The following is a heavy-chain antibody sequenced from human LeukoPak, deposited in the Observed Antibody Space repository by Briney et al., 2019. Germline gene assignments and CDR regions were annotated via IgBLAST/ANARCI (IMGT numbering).Heavy chain of an antibody. Sequence: GGSLRLSCAASGFTFSSYAMHWVRQAPGKGLEWVAVISYDGSNKYYADSVKGRFTISRDNSKNTLYLQMNSLRAEDTAVYYCARVAYSSSPKALCDYWGQGTLVTVSS. CDR1: GFTFSSYA. V-gene: IGHV3-30-3*01. CDR2: ISYDGSNK. CDR3: ARVAYSSSPKALCDY. J-gene: IGHJ4*02. D-gene: IGHD6-13*01.